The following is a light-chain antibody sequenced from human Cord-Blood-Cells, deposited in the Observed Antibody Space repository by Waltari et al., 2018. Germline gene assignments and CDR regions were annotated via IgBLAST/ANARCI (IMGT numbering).Light chain of an antibody. Sequence: SSELTQDPVVSVSLGQTLRLTRQGDSLRSYYASWYQQKPGQAPVLVIYGKNNRPSGIPDRFSGSSSGNTASLTITGAQAEDEADYYCNSRDSSGNHLVVFGGGTKLTVL. CDR3: NSRDSSGNHLVV. V-gene: IGLV3-19*01. CDR2: GKN. CDR1: SLRSYY. J-gene: IGLJ2*01.